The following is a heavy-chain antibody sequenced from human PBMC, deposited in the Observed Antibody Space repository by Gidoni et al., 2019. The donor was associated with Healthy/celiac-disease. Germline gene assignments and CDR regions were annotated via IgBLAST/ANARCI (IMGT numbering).Heavy chain of an antibody. J-gene: IGHJ4*02. Sequence: EVQLLDSRGGLVQPGGSPRLFCAASGVTFSSSAMSWVRQAPGKGLEWVSAISGSGGSTYYADSVKGRFTISRENYKNTLYLQMNSMRAEDTAVYYCANGYSSAYWGQGTLVTVSS. V-gene: IGHV3-23*01. D-gene: IGHD6-19*01. CDR3: ANGYSSAY. CDR1: GVTFSSSA. CDR2: ISGSGGST.